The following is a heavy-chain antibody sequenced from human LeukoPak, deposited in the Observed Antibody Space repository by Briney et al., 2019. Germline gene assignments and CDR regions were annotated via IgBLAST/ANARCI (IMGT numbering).Heavy chain of an antibody. V-gene: IGHV3-9*01. D-gene: IGHD2-2*01. CDR2: ISWDRGRI. CDR3: VRDVRSTGWYPGD. J-gene: IGHJ4*02. Sequence: GRSLRLSCAVSGFTFEDYAMHWVRQPPGKGLEWVSSISWDRGRIQYADSVKGRFTISRDNAKKSLYLQMNSLRAEDTAVYYCVRDVRSTGWYPGDWGQGTLVAVSS. CDR1: GFTFEDYA.